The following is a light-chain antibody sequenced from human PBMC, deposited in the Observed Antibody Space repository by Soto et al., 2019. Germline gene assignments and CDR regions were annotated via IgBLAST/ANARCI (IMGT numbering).Light chain of an antibody. CDR2: EVS. CDR3: SSYTSSSTLHVI. CDR1: SSDVGV. V-gene: IGLV2-14*01. Sequence: QSALTQPASASGSPGQSITISCTGTSSDVGVSWYQQHPGKAPKLLIYEVSNRPSGVSNRFSGSKSGNTASLTISGLQAEDEADYYCSSYTSSSTLHVIFGGGTKLTVL. J-gene: IGLJ2*01.